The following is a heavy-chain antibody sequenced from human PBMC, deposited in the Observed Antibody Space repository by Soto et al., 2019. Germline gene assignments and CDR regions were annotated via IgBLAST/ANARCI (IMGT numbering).Heavy chain of an antibody. J-gene: IGHJ5*01. V-gene: IGHV3-74*01. Sequence: EVQLVESGGDLVQPGGSLRLSCAVSGFTFSNYWMHWVRQAPGMGLVWVSRVNNDGSSTAYAESVKGRFTISRDNSKNTLYLQRNRVRAEDTAVYYCARVGCSGGSCPDWFDPWGQGTLVTVPS. CDR2: VNNDGSST. CDR1: GFTFSNYW. D-gene: IGHD2-15*01. CDR3: ARVGCSGGSCPDWFDP.